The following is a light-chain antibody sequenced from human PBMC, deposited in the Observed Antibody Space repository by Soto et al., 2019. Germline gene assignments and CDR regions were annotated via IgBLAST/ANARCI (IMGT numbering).Light chain of an antibody. J-gene: IGKJ5*01. CDR2: GGS. CDR3: QQRSNWVT. V-gene: IGKV3D-20*02. Sequence: DIVLTQSPGTLSLSPGERATLSCRASQSVSSNHLAWYQQKPGQAPRLLIYGGSSRATGIPARFSGSGSGTDFTLTISSLEPEDFAVYYCQQRSNWVTFGQGTRLEIK. CDR1: QSVSSNH.